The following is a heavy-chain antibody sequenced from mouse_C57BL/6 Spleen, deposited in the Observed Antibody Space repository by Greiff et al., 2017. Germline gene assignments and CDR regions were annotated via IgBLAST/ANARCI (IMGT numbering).Heavy chain of an antibody. CDR1: GYTFTSYW. CDR3: ARSHYVSSSYWYFDV. CDR2: IDPSDSYT. Sequence: QVQLKQPGAELVMPGASVKLSCKASGYTFTSYWMHWVKQRPGQGLEWIGEIDPSDSYTNYNQKFKGKSTLTVDKSSSTAYMQLSGLTSEDSAVYYCARSHYVSSSYWYFDVWGTGTTVTVSS. V-gene: IGHV1-69*01. J-gene: IGHJ1*03. D-gene: IGHD1-1*01.